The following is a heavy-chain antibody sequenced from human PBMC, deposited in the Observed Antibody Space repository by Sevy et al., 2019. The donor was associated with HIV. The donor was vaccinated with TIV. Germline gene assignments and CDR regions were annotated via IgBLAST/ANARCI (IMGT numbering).Heavy chain of an antibody. J-gene: IGHJ5*02. CDR3: ARDRAYSSSAPGRSKYNWFDP. D-gene: IGHD6-6*01. CDR2: ISYDGSNK. Sequence: GGSLRLSCAASGFTFSSYAMHWVRQAPGKGLEWVAVISYDGSNKYYADSVKGRFTISRDNSKNTLYRQMNSLRAEDTAVYYCARDRAYSSSAPGRSKYNWFDPWGQGTLVTVSS. V-gene: IGHV3-30-3*01. CDR1: GFTFSSYA.